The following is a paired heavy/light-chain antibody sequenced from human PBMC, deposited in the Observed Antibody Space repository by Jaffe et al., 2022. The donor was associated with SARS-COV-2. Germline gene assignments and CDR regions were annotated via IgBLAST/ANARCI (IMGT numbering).Heavy chain of an antibody. D-gene: IGHD3-10*01. CDR3: AGFIGSGRYLDL. Sequence: QVHLQQSGPGLVKPSQTLSLTCAISGDSVSSTNGAWNWIRQSPSRGLEWLGRTYYRSKWFYDYAVSVKSRITINPDTSKNQFSLQLNSVTPEDTAVYFCAGFIGSGRYLDLWGRGTLVTVSS. V-gene: IGHV6-1*01. CDR2: TYYRSKWFY. CDR1: GDSVSSTNGA. J-gene: IGHJ2*01.
Light chain of an antibody. Sequence: DIVMTQSSLSLPVTPGEPASISCRSSQSLLHSDGYNYLDWYLQKPGQSPHLLIYLGSNRAPGVPDRFSGSGSGTDFTLRISRVEAEDVGVYYCMQAVEIPVTFGQGTRLEIK. J-gene: IGKJ5*01. CDR2: LGS. CDR3: MQAVEIPVT. V-gene: IGKV2-28*01. CDR1: QSLLHSDGYNY.